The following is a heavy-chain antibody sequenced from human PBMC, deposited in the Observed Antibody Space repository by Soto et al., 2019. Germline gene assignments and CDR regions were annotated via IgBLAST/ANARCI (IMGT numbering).Heavy chain of an antibody. CDR1: GVSITSHY. CDR3: TVGGAGHPFDY. Sequence: QVQLQESGPGLVTPSETLSLTCTVSGVSITSHYWTWIRQPPGKGLEWIGNIHYSGSTNYSPSLKGRVIISVDTSENHSSLKLSSVTTADTAVYYCTVGGAGHPFDYWGQGTLVTVAS. J-gene: IGHJ4*02. D-gene: IGHD3-16*01. CDR2: IHYSGST. V-gene: IGHV4-59*11.